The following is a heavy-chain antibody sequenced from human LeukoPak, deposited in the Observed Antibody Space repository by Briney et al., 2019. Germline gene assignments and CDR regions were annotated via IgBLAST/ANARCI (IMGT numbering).Heavy chain of an antibody. Sequence: SETLSLTCTVSGGSSSSYYWTWIRQPPGKGLKWIGYIHYSGSTNYNPSLKSRVTISVDTSKNQFSLKLTPVTAADTAVYYCARATVVAAYFDYWGQGTLVTVSS. V-gene: IGHV4-59*01. CDR3: ARATVVAAYFDY. CDR1: GGSSSSYY. D-gene: IGHD2-15*01. CDR2: IHYSGST. J-gene: IGHJ4*02.